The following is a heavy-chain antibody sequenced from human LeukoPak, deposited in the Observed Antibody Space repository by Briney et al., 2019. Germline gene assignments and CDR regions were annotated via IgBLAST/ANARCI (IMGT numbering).Heavy chain of an antibody. J-gene: IGHJ6*02. CDR1: GFTFKDYW. D-gene: IGHD3-3*01. CDR2: IKEDGSEK. CDR3: ATYDLPPDGMGV. V-gene: IGHV3-7*01. Sequence: PGGSLRLSCVASGFTFKDYWMIWVRQAPGPGLEWVANIKEDGSEKYYVDSVTGRFTISRDNAENSLYLQMNSLIAVYTSLYYCATYDLPPDGMGVWGHGTSLTVSS.